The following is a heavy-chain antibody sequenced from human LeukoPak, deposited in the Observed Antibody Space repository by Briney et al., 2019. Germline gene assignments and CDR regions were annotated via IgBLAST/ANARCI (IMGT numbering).Heavy chain of an antibody. V-gene: IGHV3-7*01. D-gene: IGHD3-3*01. CDR3: ARDKRPYYDMWSGPFDY. CDR1: GFTFSNYW. CDR2: IKQDGTGK. J-gene: IGHJ4*02. Sequence: PGGSLRLSCAVSGFTFSNYWMSWVRQAPGKGLEWVVNIKQDGTGKYYVDSAKGRFTISRDNAKNSLYLQMDSLRAEDTAVYYCARDKRPYYDMWSGPFDYWGQGTLVTVSS.